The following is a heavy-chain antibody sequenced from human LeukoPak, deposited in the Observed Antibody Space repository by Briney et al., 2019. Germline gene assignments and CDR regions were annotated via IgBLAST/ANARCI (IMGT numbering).Heavy chain of an antibody. CDR1: GFTFSDYA. J-gene: IGHJ6*03. CDR2: ITSNGGNI. Sequence: TGGSLRLSCAASGFTFSDYAMRWVRQAPGKRLEYVSAITSNGGNIHYANSVKGRFTISRDNSKNSLYLQMGGLRTEDMAVYHCARVKAGATISDFYYYYMDVWGKGTTVTVSS. CDR3: ARVKAGATISDFYYYYMDV. V-gene: IGHV3-64*01. D-gene: IGHD1-26*01.